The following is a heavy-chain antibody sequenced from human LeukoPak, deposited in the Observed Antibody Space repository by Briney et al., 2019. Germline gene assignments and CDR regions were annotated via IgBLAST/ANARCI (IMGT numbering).Heavy chain of an antibody. J-gene: IGHJ4*02. D-gene: IGHD1-7*01. CDR3: ARTGTTFFDY. CDR1: GDSMSHYY. V-gene: IGHV4-59*01. CDR2: IHYLGST. Sequence: PSETLSLICSVSGDSMSHYYWSWLRQPPGKGLEWIGYIHYLGSTKYNPSLKSRLTISVDTSKSHFSLRLTSVTAADTAIYYCARTGTTFFDYWGQGSLVTVSS.